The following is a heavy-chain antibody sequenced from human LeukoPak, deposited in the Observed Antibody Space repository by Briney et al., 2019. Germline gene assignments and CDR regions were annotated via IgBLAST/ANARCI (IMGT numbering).Heavy chain of an antibody. CDR1: GFTFSSYA. D-gene: IGHD5-18*01. J-gene: IGHJ4*02. V-gene: IGHV3-23*01. CDR2: ISGSGGST. Sequence: GGSLTLSCAASGFTFSSYAMSWVRQAPGKGLEGVSAISGSGGSTYYADSVKGRFTISRDNSKNTLYLQMNSLRAEDTAVYYCARDEYSYALGYWGQGTLVTVSS. CDR3: ARDEYSYALGY.